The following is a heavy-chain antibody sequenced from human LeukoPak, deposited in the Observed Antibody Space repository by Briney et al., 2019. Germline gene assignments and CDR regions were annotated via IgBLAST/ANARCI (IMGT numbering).Heavy chain of an antibody. CDR1: EFTFSSYA. J-gene: IGHJ4*02. CDR2: ISYDGSNK. V-gene: IGHV3-30-3*01. Sequence: PGGSLRLSCAASEFTFSSYAMHWVRQAPGKGLEWVAVISYDGSNKYYADSVKGRFTISRDNSKNTLYLQMNSLRAEDTAVYYCARDRYDSSGYNYWGQGTLVTVSS. CDR3: ARDRYDSSGYNY. D-gene: IGHD3-22*01.